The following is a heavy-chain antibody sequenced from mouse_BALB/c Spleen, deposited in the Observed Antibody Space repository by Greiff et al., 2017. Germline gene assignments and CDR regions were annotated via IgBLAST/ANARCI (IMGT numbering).Heavy chain of an antibody. J-gene: IGHJ2*01. CDR3: ARSGGNYEDFDY. V-gene: IGHV1-31*01. Sequence: VQLKQSGPELVKPGASVKISCKASGYSFTGYYMHWVKQSHVKSLEWIGRINPYNGATSYNQNFKDKASLTVDKSSSTAYMELHSLTSEDSAVYYCARSGGNYEDFDYWGQGTTLTVSS. CDR2: INPYNGAT. CDR1: GYSFTGYY. D-gene: IGHD2-1*01.